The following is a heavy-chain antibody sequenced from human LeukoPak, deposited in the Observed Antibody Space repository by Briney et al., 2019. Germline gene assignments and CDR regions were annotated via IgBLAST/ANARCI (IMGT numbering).Heavy chain of an antibody. CDR1: GGSISSYY. J-gene: IGHJ4*02. CDR3: ARVPGEYWFDY. D-gene: IGHD2-8*02. V-gene: IGHV4-59*01. Sequence: PSETLSLTCTVSGGSISSYYWSWIRQPPGKGLEWIGYIYYSGSANYNPSLKSRVTISVDTSKNQFSLKLSSVTAADTAVYYCARVPGEYWFDYWGQGTLVTVSS. CDR2: IYYSGSA.